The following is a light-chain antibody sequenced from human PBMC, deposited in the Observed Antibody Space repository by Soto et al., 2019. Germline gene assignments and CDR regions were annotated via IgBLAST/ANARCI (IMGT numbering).Light chain of an antibody. J-gene: IGLJ1*01. CDR2: DVS. CDR3: SSYTSSSTLYV. Sequence: QSALTQPASVSGSPGQSITISCTGTSSEIGGYNYVSWYQQHPGEAPKPMIYDVSNRPSGVSNRFSGSKSGNTASLTISGLQAEDEADYYCSSYTSSSTLYVFGTGTKVTAL. V-gene: IGLV2-14*01. CDR1: SSEIGGYNY.